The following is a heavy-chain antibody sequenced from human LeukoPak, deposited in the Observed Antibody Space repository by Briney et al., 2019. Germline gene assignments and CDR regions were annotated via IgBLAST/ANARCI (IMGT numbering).Heavy chain of an antibody. CDR2: IIPILGIA. J-gene: IGHJ1*01. Sequence: SVKVSCKASGGTFSSYTISWVRQATGQGLEWMGRIIPILGIANYAQKFQGRVTITADKSTSTAYMELSSLRSEDTAVYYCASGREGIAAAVPAEYFQHWGQGTLVTVSS. CDR1: GGTFSSYT. CDR3: ASGREGIAAAVPAEYFQH. V-gene: IGHV1-69*02. D-gene: IGHD6-13*01.